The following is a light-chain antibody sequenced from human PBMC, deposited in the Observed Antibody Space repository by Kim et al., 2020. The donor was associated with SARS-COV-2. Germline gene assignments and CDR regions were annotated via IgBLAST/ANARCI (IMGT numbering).Light chain of an antibody. CDR2: GAS. J-gene: IGKJ1*01. CDR3: QQYNNWPRT. Sequence: ASPGERATVSCRASQSVLTNLAWDKQKPGQAPRLLIYGASTRATGIPASFSGSGSGTEFTLTISSLQSEDFVIYYCQQYNNWPRTFGEGTKVDIK. V-gene: IGKV3-15*01. CDR1: QSVLTN.